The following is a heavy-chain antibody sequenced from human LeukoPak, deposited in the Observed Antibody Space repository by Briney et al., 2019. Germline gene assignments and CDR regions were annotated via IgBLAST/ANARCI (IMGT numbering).Heavy chain of an antibody. V-gene: IGHV3-30*04. D-gene: IGHD2-2*01. CDR3: ARSSGVPAAISRAYFDY. CDR1: GFTFSSYA. CDR2: ISYDGSNK. J-gene: IGHJ4*02. Sequence: GRSLRLSCAASGFTFSSYAMHWVRQAPGKGLEWVVVISYDGSNKYYADSVKGRFTISRDNSKNTLYLQMNSLRAEDTAVYYCARSSGVPAAISRAYFDYWGQGTLVTVSS.